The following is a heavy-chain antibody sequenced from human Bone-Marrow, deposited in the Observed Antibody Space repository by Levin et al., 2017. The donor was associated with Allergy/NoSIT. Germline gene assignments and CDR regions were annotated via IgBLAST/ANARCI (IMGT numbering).Heavy chain of an antibody. Sequence: ASVKVSCKVSGYTFTDYYIHWVKEAPGKGLEWMGLVDPEDGETIYTEKFQGRITITADTSTDTAYMELTSLISNDTAVYYCAPEKRRSYSNLFDPWGQGTPVTVSS. CDR3: APEKRRSYSNLFDP. J-gene: IGHJ5*02. D-gene: IGHD1-26*01. V-gene: IGHV1-69-2*01. CDR1: GYTFTDYY. CDR2: VDPEDGET.